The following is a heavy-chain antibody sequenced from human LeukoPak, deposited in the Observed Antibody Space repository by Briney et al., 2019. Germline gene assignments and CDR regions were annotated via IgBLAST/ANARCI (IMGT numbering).Heavy chain of an antibody. CDR3: AELGITMIGGV. V-gene: IGHV3-74*01. D-gene: IGHD3-10*02. CDR1: GFIFSSYW. J-gene: IGHJ6*04. Sequence: PGGSLRLSCAASGFIFSSYWMHWVRQAPGKGPVWFSHINTDGSITDYADSVKGRFTISRDNSKNTLHLQMNSLRAEDTAVYYCAELGITMIGGVWGKGTTVTISS. CDR2: INTDGSIT.